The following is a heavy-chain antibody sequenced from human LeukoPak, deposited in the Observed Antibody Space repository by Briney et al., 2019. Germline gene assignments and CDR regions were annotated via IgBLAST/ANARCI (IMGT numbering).Heavy chain of an antibody. Sequence: SETLSLTCTVSGGSISSYYRSWIRQPPGKGLEWIGYIYCSGSTNYNASLKSRVTMSVDTSKNQFSLKLSSVTAADTAVYYCARSLDGDHFDYWGQGTLVTVSS. CDR3: ARSLDGDHFDY. J-gene: IGHJ4*02. CDR1: GGSISSYY. CDR2: IYCSGST. V-gene: IGHV4-59*08. D-gene: IGHD4-17*01.